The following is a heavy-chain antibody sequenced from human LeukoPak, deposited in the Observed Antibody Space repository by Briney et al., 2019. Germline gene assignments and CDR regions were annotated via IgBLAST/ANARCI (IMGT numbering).Heavy chain of an antibody. Sequence: GGSLRLSCAASGFTFDDYSMHWVRQAPGKGLEWVSLISWDGGSTYYADSVKGRFTISRDNSKNSLYLQMNSLRTEDTALYYCVKGLTVTAPSYFDYWGQGTLVTVSS. D-gene: IGHD2-21*02. J-gene: IGHJ4*02. CDR2: ISWDGGST. V-gene: IGHV3-43*01. CDR1: GFTFDDYS. CDR3: VKGLTVTAPSYFDY.